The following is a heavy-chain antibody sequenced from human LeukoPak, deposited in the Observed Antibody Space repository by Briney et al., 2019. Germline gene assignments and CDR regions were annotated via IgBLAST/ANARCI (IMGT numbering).Heavy chain of an antibody. CDR2: ISYDGSNK. J-gene: IGHJ4*02. V-gene: IGHV3-30*03. CDR1: GFTFSSYW. CDR3: ARESITMIVTDY. Sequence: GGSLRLSCAASGFTFSSYWVHWVRQAPGKGLEWVAVISYDGSNKYYADSVKGRFTISRDNSKNTLYLQMNSLRAEDTAVYYCARESITMIVTDYWGQGTLVTVSS. D-gene: IGHD3-22*01.